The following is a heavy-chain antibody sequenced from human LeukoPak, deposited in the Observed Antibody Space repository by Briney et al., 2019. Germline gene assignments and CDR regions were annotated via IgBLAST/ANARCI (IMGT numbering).Heavy chain of an antibody. CDR3: AKDYSSGWLSPNN. D-gene: IGHD6-19*01. J-gene: IGHJ4*02. Sequence: ASVKASYKPSGYTFTVNYNYWTRIAPGQGPEWMGEMQPNTGATQYAQRFQGRVTMTRDRSITTAYMELSSLTSDDMDVYYCAKDYSSGWLSPNNWGQGTLVTVSS. V-gene: IGHV1-2*02. CDR2: MQPNTGAT. CDR1: GYTFTVNY.